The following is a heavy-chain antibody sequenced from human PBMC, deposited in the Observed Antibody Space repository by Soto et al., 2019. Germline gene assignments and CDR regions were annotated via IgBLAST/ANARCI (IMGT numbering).Heavy chain of an antibody. CDR1: GGSISSYY. CDR3: ARAWGYAFDI. J-gene: IGHJ3*02. CDR2: IYYSGST. Sequence: QVQRQESGPGLVKPSEILSLTCTVSGGSISSYYWSWIRQPPGKGLEWIGYIYYSGSTNYNPSLRSRVTISVDTSKNQFSLKLSSVTAADTAVYYCARAWGYAFDIWGQGTMVTVSS. V-gene: IGHV4-59*01. D-gene: IGHD7-27*01.